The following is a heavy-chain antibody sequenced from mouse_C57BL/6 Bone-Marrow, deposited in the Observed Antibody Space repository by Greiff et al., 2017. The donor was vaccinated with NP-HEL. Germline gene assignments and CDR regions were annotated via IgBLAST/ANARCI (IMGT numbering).Heavy chain of an antibody. D-gene: IGHD3-1*01. J-gene: IGHJ2*01. CDR2: INPYNGGT. Sequence: VQLKQSGPVLVKPGASVKMSCKASGYTFTDYYMNWVKQSHGKSLEWIGVINPYNGGTSYNQKFKGKATLTVDKSSSTAYMELNSLTSEDSAVYYCARCRLSGTREDFDYWGQGTTLTVSS. CDR1: GYTFTDYY. V-gene: IGHV1-19*01. CDR3: ARCRLSGTREDFDY.